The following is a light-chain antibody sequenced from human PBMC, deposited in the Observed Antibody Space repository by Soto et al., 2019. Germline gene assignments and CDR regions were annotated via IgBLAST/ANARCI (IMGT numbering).Light chain of an antibody. Sequence: QSVLTQPPSVSAAPGQKVTISCSGSSSNVGNNYVSWYQQLPGTAPKLLIYDHNKRPSGIPDRFSGSKSGTSATLGITGLQTGDEADYYCGAWDSRLPSHAFGTGTKVTV. CDR1: SSNVGNNY. CDR3: GAWDSRLPSHA. CDR2: DHN. V-gene: IGLV1-51*01. J-gene: IGLJ1*01.